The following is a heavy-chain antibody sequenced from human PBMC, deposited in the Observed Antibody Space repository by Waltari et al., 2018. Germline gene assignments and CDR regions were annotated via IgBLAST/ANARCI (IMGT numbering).Heavy chain of an antibody. CDR2: INPNSGGT. CDR3: ARRVYDFWSGYSIAAAFDI. D-gene: IGHD3-3*01. Sequence: QVQLVQSGAEVKKPGASVKVSCKASGYTFTGYYMHWVRTAPGHGLEWMGWINPNSGGTNYAQKFQGRVTMTRDTSISTAYMELSRLRSDDTAVYYCARRVYDFWSGYSIAAAFDIWGQGTMVTVSS. V-gene: IGHV1-2*02. CDR1: GYTFTGYY. J-gene: IGHJ3*02.